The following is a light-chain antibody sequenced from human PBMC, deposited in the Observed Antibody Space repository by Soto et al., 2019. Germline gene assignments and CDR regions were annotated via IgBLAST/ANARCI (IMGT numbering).Light chain of an antibody. Sequence: QSALTQPRSVSGSPGQSVTISCTGTSSDVGNYNYVSWYQQHPGKAPKLMISDVSERPSGVPDRCSGSKSGNTASLTISGLQAEDEADYYCSSFTTNRFYVFGPGTKLTVL. CDR2: DVS. CDR3: SSFTTNRFYV. CDR1: SSDVGNYNY. J-gene: IGLJ1*01. V-gene: IGLV2-11*01.